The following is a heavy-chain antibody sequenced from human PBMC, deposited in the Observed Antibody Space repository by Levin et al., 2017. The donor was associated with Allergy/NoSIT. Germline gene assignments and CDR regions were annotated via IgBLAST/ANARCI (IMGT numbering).Heavy chain of an antibody. CDR1: GFTFTNYG. Sequence: GESLKISCVVSGFTFTNYGMHWVRQAPGKGLDWVAVIRLHGAEQSYADSVKGRFTVSRDNSKDTLYLQMNSLRTEDTAVYYCARWGDNYKIDYWGQGTLVTVSS. J-gene: IGHJ4*02. D-gene: IGHD1-1*01. CDR3: ARWGDNYKIDY. CDR2: IRLHGAEQ. V-gene: IGHV3-33*01.